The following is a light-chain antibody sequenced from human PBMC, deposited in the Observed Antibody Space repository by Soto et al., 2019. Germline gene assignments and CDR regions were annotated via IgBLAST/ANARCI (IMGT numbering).Light chain of an antibody. CDR3: QQYGSSPPVT. V-gene: IGKV3-20*01. CDR2: GAS. J-gene: IGKJ5*01. Sequence: IVLTQTPGTLSLSPGERATLSCGASQSVSSRYLAWYQQKPGQTPRLLIYGASGRATGIPDRFSGSGSGTDFTLTISRLEPEDFAVYYWQQYGSSPPVTFGQGTRLEIK. CDR1: QSVSSRY.